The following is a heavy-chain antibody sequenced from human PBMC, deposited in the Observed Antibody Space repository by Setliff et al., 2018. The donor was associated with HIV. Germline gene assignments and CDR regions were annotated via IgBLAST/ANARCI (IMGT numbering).Heavy chain of an antibody. CDR1: GESFSDYF. V-gene: IGHV4-34*01. Sequence: SSETLSLTCAVYGESFSDYFWSWIRQPPGKGLEWIGQINHSGSTKYNTSLKSRVTISVDTSKNQFSLKLRSVTGADTAIYYCTRSYNGVSYNWGQGTLVSVSS. D-gene: IGHD2-8*01. CDR2: INHSGST. J-gene: IGHJ4*02. CDR3: TRSYNGVSYN.